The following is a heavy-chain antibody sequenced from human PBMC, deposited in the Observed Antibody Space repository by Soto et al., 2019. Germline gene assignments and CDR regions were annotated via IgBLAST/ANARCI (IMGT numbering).Heavy chain of an antibody. V-gene: IGHV3-7*01. CDR2: INQDGSEK. CDR3: SRSIKS. D-gene: IGHD2-21*01. Sequence: GGSLRLSCAASGFTFSTYWMDWVRQTPGKGLEWVANINQDGSEKNYVDSVKGRFTIYRDNAKNSLYLQMRSMTAEDWAMYSCSRSIKSWGQGTLVTVAS. CDR1: GFTFSTYW. J-gene: IGHJ5*02.